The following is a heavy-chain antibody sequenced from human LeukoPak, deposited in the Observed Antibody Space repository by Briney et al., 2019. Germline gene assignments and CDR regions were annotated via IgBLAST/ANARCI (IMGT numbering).Heavy chain of an antibody. CDR2: ISDNGGRT. CDR1: GFTFSGYA. Sequence: PGGSLRLSCAASGFTFSGYAMSWVRQAPGKGLEWVSTISDNGGRTYCADSVKGRFTISRDNSKNTLFLQMNSLRAEGSAVYYCATDREGDPSAYYLVGGQGTLITVSS. D-gene: IGHD3-22*01. CDR3: ATDREGDPSAYYLV. J-gene: IGHJ4*02. V-gene: IGHV3-23*01.